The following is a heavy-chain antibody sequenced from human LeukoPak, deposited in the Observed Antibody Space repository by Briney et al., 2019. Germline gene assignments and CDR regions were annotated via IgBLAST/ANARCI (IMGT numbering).Heavy chain of an antibody. CDR2: INSDGSST. D-gene: IGHD1-26*01. Sequence: SGGSLRLSCAASGFTFSSYWMHWVRQAPGKGLVWVSRINSDGSSTSYADSVKVRLTISRDNAKNTLYLQMNSLRAEDTAVYYCARGGSYSLYYYYMDVWGKGTTVTVSS. V-gene: IGHV3-74*01. CDR1: GFTFSSYW. J-gene: IGHJ6*03. CDR3: ARGGSYSLYYYYMDV.